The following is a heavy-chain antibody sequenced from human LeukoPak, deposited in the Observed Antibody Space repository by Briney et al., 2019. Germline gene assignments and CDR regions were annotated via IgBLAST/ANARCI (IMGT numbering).Heavy chain of an antibody. CDR3: ARAKGPHPNCSGGSCYSYYYYYYYYMDV. CDR1: GGSISSYY. D-gene: IGHD2-15*01. CDR2: IYYSGST. Sequence: SETLSLTCTVSGGSISSYYWSWIRQPPGKGLEWIGYIYYSGSTNYNPSLKSRVTISVDTSKNQFSLKLSSVTAADTAVYYCARAKGPHPNCSGGSCYSYYYYYYYYMDVWGKGTTVTISS. J-gene: IGHJ6*03. V-gene: IGHV4-59*01.